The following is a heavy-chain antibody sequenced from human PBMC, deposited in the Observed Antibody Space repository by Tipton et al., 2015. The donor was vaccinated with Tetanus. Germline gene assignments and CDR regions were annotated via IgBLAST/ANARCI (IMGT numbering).Heavy chain of an antibody. V-gene: IGHV4-34*01. CDR1: GGSFSGYY. J-gene: IGHJ4*02. CDR2: INHSGST. CDR3: ARGRYGSGSYMVY. D-gene: IGHD3-10*01. Sequence: TLSLTCAVYGGSFSGYYWSWIRQPPGKGLEWIGEINHSGSTNYNPSPKSRATISVDTSKNQFSRKLSSVTAADTAVYYCARGRYGSGSYMVYWGQGTLVTVSS.